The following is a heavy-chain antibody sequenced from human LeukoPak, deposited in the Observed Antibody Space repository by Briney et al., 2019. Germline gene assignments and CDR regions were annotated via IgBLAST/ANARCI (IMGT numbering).Heavy chain of an antibody. V-gene: IGHV3-30*01. D-gene: IGHD2-8*01. Sequence: GGSLRLSCAASGFTFTNYAIQWVRQAPGKGLEWVAVISYTGTNIYYGDSVKGRFTISRDNSKNTVYLQMNNLRAEDTAVCHCARCLTNFDASSPPVYWGQGTLVTVSS. CDR1: GFTFTNYA. CDR2: ISYTGTNI. J-gene: IGHJ4*02. CDR3: ARCLTNFDASSPPVY.